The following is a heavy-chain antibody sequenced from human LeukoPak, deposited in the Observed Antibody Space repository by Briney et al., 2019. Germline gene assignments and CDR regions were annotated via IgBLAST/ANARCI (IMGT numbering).Heavy chain of an antibody. D-gene: IGHD6-6*01. Sequence: GASVTVSCKASGYTFTSYYMHWVRQAPGQGLEWMGIINPSGGSTSYAQKFQGRVTMTRDTSTSTVYMELSSLRSEDTAVYYCAREGLNIEQLVRDVGYYYYYYMDVWGKGTTVTVSS. CDR2: INPSGGST. V-gene: IGHV1-46*01. CDR3: AREGLNIEQLVRDVGYYYYYYMDV. CDR1: GYTFTSYY. J-gene: IGHJ6*03.